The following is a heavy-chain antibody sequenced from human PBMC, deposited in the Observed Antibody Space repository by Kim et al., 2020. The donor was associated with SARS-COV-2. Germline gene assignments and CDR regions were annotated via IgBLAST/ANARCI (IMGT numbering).Heavy chain of an antibody. D-gene: IGHD5-12*01. CDR3: ARASRGYSGYDYYNYFDY. V-gene: IGHV6-1*01. J-gene: IGHJ4*02. Sequence: KSRITINPDTSKNQFSLQLNSVTPEDTAVYYCARASRGYSGYDYYNYFDYWGQGTLVTVSS.